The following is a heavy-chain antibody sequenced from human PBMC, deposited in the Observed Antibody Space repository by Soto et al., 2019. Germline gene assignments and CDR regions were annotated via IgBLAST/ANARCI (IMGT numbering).Heavy chain of an antibody. Sequence: GGSLRLSCTASGFTFSGFWMHWVRQAPGKGLVWVSRINGDGSVTNYADSVKGRVTITRDTSASTAYMELSSLRSEDTAVYYCARGFPLWFDPWGQGTLVTVSS. CDR3: ARGFPLWFDP. D-gene: IGHD3-3*01. CDR1: GFTFSGFW. J-gene: IGHJ5*02. V-gene: IGHV3-74*01. CDR2: INGDGSVT.